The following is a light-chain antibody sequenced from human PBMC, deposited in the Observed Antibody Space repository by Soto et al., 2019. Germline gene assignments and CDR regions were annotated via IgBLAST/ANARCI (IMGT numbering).Light chain of an antibody. CDR2: YDS. V-gene: IGLV3-21*04. CDR3: QVWDSSSVRV. CDR1: NIGSKS. Sequence: SYELTQPPSVSVAPGKTARITCGGNNIGSKSVHWYQQKPDQAPVLVIYYDSDRPSGIPERFSGSNSGNTATLTISRVEAGDEADYYCQVWDSSSVRVFGGGTKLTVL. J-gene: IGLJ2*01.